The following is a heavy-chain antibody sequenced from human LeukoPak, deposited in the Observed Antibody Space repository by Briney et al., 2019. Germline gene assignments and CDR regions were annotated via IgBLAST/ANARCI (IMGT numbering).Heavy chain of an antibody. D-gene: IGHD4-17*01. CDR3: ARVQTTVTPQAFDI. V-gene: IGHV4-39*07. CDR1: GGSISSSSYY. Sequence: SETLSPTCTVSGGSISSSSYYWGWIRQPPGKGLEWIGSMYYSGSTYYNPSLKSRVTISVDTSKNQFSLKLSSVTAADTAVYYCARVQTTVTPQAFDIWGQGTMVTVSS. CDR2: MYYSGST. J-gene: IGHJ3*02.